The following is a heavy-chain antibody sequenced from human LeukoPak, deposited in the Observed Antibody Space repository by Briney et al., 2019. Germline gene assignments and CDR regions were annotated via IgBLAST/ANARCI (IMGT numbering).Heavy chain of an antibody. CDR3: ARGLKGDYLPYFDY. Sequence: PSETLSLTCTVSGGSISSSSYYWGWIRQPPGKGLEWIGSIYYSGSTYYNPSLKSRVTISVDTSKNQFSLKLSSVTAADTAVYYCARGLKGDYLPYFDYWGQGTLVTVSS. CDR2: IYYSGST. V-gene: IGHV4-39*07. CDR1: GGSISSSSYY. J-gene: IGHJ4*02. D-gene: IGHD4-17*01.